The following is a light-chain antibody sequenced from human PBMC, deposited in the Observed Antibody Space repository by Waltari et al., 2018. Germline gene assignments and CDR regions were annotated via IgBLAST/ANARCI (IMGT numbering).Light chain of an antibody. J-gene: IGKJ3*01. Sequence: DIQLTQSPSSLSASVGDRATITCRASQSISSYLNWYQQKPGKAPKFLIYSASSLQSGVPSRFSGSRSGTDFTLTISSLQPEDFAIYYCQQSYSSPFTFGPGTKVDIK. CDR3: QQSYSSPFT. V-gene: IGKV1-39*01. CDR1: QSISSY. CDR2: SAS.